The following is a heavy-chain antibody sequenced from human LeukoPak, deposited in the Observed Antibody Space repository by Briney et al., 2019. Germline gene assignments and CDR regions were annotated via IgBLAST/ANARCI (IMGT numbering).Heavy chain of an antibody. D-gene: IGHD6-19*01. CDR3: AREGPQWLDPNDY. CDR1: GFTVSSNS. Sequence: PGGSLRLSCTVSGFTVSSNSMSWVRQAPGKGLEWVSFIYSGGNTHYSDSVKGRFTISRDNSKNTLYLQMNSLRAEDTAVYYCAREGPQWLDPNDYWGQGTLVTVSS. CDR2: IYSGGNT. V-gene: IGHV3-53*01. J-gene: IGHJ4*02.